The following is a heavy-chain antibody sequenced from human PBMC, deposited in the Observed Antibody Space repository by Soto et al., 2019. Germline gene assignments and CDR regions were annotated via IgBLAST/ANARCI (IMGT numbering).Heavy chain of an antibody. D-gene: IGHD3-10*01. CDR1: GFTFSSYN. J-gene: IGHJ4*02. CDR3: ARDGYNRGGFDY. V-gene: IGHV3-30-3*01. Sequence: QVQLVESGGGVVPPGGSLRVSCVASGFTFSSYNMHWVRQAPGEGLEWVAVISFDGAITFYADSVKGRFTISRDISRDTLYLQMSSLRDEDTAMYFCARDGYNRGGFDYWGQGTQVTVSS. CDR2: ISFDGAIT.